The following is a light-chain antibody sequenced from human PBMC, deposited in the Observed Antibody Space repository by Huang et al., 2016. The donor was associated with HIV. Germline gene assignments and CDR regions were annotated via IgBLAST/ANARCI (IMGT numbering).Light chain of an antibody. V-gene: IGKV3-20*01. Sequence: IVLTQSPGTLSLSPGERATLSCRASQSDSINYLAWYLPKPGQAPRLLIYAATNRGSGIPDRFSGGGAGTDFTLTSSRLEREDIGVYYCQQYGTSPVTVGGGNKVGIK. CDR2: AAT. CDR1: QSDSINY. J-gene: IGKJ4*02. CDR3: QQYGTSPVT.